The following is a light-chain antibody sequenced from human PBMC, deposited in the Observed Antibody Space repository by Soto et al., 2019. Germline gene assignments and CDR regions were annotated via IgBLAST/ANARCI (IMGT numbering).Light chain of an antibody. CDR2: DAS. V-gene: IGKV1-9*01. Sequence: IQLTQSPSSLSASVGDRVTITCRVSQGISSDLAWYQQKPGKAPNLLIYDASTLQSGVPSRFSGSGSGTDFTLTISSLQPEDFATYYCQQLNIYPITFGQGTRLEIK. CDR1: QGISSD. CDR3: QQLNIYPIT. J-gene: IGKJ5*01.